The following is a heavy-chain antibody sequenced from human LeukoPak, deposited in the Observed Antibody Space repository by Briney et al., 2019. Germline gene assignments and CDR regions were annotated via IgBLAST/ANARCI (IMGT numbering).Heavy chain of an antibody. J-gene: IGHJ4*02. CDR1: GFTFSSYS. D-gene: IGHD6-6*01. V-gene: IGHV3-7*01. CDR2: TKQDGSEK. Sequence: GGSLRLSCAASGFTFSSYSMSWFRQAPGKGLEWVANTKQDGSEKYYVDSVKGRFTISRDNAKNSLYLQMNRLRADDTAVYYCAREYSGSSFNDYWGQGTLVTVSS. CDR3: AREYSGSSFNDY.